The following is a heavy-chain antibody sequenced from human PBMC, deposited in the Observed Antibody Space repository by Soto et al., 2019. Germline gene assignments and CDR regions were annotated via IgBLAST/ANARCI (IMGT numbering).Heavy chain of an antibody. J-gene: IGHJ6*02. Sequence: GGSLRLSCAASGFTFSSYSMNWVRQAPGKGLEWVSSISSSSSYIYYADSVKGRFTISRDNAKNSLYLQINSLRAEDTAVYYCARDLITGTPMGDYYYGMDVWGQGTTVTVSS. CDR2: ISSSSSYI. D-gene: IGHD1-20*01. CDR1: GFTFSSYS. V-gene: IGHV3-21*01. CDR3: ARDLITGTPMGDYYYGMDV.